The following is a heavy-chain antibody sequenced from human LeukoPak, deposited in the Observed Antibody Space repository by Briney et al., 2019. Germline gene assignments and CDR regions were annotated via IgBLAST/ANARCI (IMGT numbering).Heavy chain of an antibody. CDR3: ARDSDYGSGSYYRPFDY. V-gene: IGHV1-46*01. D-gene: IGHD3-10*01. J-gene: IGHJ4*02. CDR1: GYTFTSYY. Sequence: ASVTVSCKASGYTFTSYYMHWVRQAPGQGLEWMGIINPSGGSTSYAQKFQGRVTMTRDTSTSTVYMELSSLRSEDTAVYYCARDSDYGSGSYYRPFDYRGQGTLVTVSS. CDR2: INPSGGST.